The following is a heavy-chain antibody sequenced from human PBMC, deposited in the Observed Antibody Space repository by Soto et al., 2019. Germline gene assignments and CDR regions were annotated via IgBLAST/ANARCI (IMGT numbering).Heavy chain of an antibody. V-gene: IGHV1-18*01. Sequence: ASVKVSCKASGYTFTSYGISWVRQAPGQGLEWMGWISAYNGNTNYAQKLQGRVTVTTDTSTSTAYMELRSLRSDDTAVYYCARDSSGYDPFDYWGQGTLVTVSS. CDR2: ISAYNGNT. CDR3: ARDSSGYDPFDY. J-gene: IGHJ4*02. CDR1: GYTFTSYG. D-gene: IGHD5-12*01.